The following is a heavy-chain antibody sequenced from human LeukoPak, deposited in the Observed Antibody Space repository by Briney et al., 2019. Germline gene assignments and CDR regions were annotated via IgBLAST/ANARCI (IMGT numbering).Heavy chain of an antibody. CDR1: GFTFSSYW. D-gene: IGHD5-12*01. CDR3: ARGKSGYENYYYYYMDV. J-gene: IGHJ6*03. Sequence: TGGSLRLSCAASGFTFSSYWMSWVRQAPGKGLEWVANIKQDGSEKYYVDSEKGRFTISRDNAKNSLYLQMNSLRAEDTAVYYCARGKSGYENYYYYYMDVWGKGTTVTVSS. V-gene: IGHV3-7*04. CDR2: IKQDGSEK.